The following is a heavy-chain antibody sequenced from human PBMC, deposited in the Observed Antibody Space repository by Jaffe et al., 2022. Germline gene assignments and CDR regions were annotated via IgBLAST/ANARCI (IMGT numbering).Heavy chain of an antibody. Sequence: QVQLVESGGGVVQPGGSLRLSCAASGFTFSSYGMHWVRQAPGKGLEWVAFIRYDGSNKYYADSVKGRFTISRDNSKNTLYLQMNSLRAEDTAVYYCAKDGEEIVVVPAGYYYYYMDVWGKGTTVTVSS. CDR2: IRYDGSNK. D-gene: IGHD2-2*01. J-gene: IGHJ6*03. CDR3: AKDGEEIVVVPAGYYYYYMDV. V-gene: IGHV3-30*02. CDR1: GFTFSSYG.